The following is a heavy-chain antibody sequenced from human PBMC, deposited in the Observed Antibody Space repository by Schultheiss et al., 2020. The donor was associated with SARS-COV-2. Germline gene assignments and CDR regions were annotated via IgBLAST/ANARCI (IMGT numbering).Heavy chain of an antibody. Sequence: GESLKISCAASGFTFSSYWMSWVRQAPGKGLEWVAVIWYDGSNKYYADSVKGRFTISRDNSKNTLYLQMNSLRAEDTAVYYCARDLWLLDYYYGMDVWGQGTTVTVAS. CDR1: GFTFSSYW. CDR3: ARDLWLLDYYYGMDV. V-gene: IGHV3-33*08. CDR2: IWYDGSNK. D-gene: IGHD3-22*01. J-gene: IGHJ6*02.